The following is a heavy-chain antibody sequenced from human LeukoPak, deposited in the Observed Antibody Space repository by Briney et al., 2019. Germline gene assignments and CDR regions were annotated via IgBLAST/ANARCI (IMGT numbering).Heavy chain of an antibody. CDR1: AGSISSYY. CDR2: IYTSGST. CDR3: ARGLVGTTGEQNWFDP. D-gene: IGHD1-26*01. Sequence: PSETLSLTCTVCAGSISSYYWSWLRQPAGKGLEWIGRIYTSGSTNYNPSLKSRVTISVDKSKNQFSLKLSSVTAADTAVYYCARGLVGTTGEQNWFDPWGQGTLVTVSS. V-gene: IGHV4-4*07. J-gene: IGHJ5*02.